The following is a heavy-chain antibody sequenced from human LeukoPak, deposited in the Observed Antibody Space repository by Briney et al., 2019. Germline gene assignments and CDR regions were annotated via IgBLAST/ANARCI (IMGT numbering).Heavy chain of an antibody. V-gene: IGHV4-30-2*01. CDR1: GGSISSGGYS. CDR2: IYHSGST. J-gene: IGHJ6*02. Sequence: PSQTLSLTCAVSGGSISSGGYSWSWIRQPPEKGLEWIGYIYHSGSTYYNPSLKSRVTISVDRSKDQFSLKLSSVTAADTAVYYCARLHYYYGMDVWGQGTTVTVSS. D-gene: IGHD1-26*01. CDR3: ARLHYYYGMDV.